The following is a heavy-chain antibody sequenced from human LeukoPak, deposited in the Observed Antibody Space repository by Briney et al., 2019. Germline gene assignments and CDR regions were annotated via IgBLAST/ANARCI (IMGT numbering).Heavy chain of an antibody. CDR1: GFTFSDFA. CDR3: TRDRNDYGDHDAFDI. V-gene: IGHV3-21*01. Sequence: GGPLRLSCAASGFTFSDFAMNWVRQAPGKGLEWVSSITRVSTYTYYSESVQGRFTISRDNHKDLLYLQLNSLRGDDSGIYYCTRDRNDYGDHDAFDIWGQGTVVTVSS. D-gene: IGHD4-17*01. J-gene: IGHJ3*02. CDR2: ITRVSTYT.